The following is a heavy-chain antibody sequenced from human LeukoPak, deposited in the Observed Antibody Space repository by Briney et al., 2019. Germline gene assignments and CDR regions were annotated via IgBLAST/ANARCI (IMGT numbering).Heavy chain of an antibody. CDR3: AKPLVGYCSGGSCGRAAGAFDI. CDR2: IYSEGSRT. CDR1: GFTLSSYW. V-gene: IGHV3-74*01. Sequence: RTGGSLRLSCAGSGFTLSSYWMHWVRQGPGKGLVWVSRIYSEGSRTTYADSVRGRFTISGDNAKNTLYLQMNSLRAEDTAVYYCAKPLVGYCSGGSCGRAAGAFDIWGQGTMVTVSS. J-gene: IGHJ3*02. D-gene: IGHD2-15*01.